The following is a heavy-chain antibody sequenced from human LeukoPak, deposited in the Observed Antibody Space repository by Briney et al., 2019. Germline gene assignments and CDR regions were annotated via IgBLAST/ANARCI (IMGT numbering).Heavy chain of an antibody. D-gene: IGHD4-23*01. CDR2: IYYSGST. CDR3: ARGAATVVKYNWFDP. V-gene: IGHV4-59*01. J-gene: IGHJ5*02. CDR1: GGSISSYY. Sequence: QASETLSLTCTVSGGSISSYYWSWIRQPPGKGLEWIGYIYYSGSTNYNPSLKSRVTISVDTSKNQFSLKLSSVTAADTAVYYCARGAATVVKYNWFDPWGQGTLVTVSS.